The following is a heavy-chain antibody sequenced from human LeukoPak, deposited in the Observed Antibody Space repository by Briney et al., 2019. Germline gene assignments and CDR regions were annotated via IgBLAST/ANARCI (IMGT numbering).Heavy chain of an antibody. CDR3: ARGVVVVAAIPSYYFDY. CDR2: SNHSGST. J-gene: IGHJ4*02. CDR1: GGSFSGYY. V-gene: IGHV4-34*01. Sequence: SETLSLTCAVYGGSFSGYYWSWIRRPPGKGLEWIGESNHSGSTNYNPSLKSRVTISVDTSKNQFSLKLSSVTAADTAVYYCARGVVVVAAIPSYYFDYWGQGTLVTVSS. D-gene: IGHD2-15*01.